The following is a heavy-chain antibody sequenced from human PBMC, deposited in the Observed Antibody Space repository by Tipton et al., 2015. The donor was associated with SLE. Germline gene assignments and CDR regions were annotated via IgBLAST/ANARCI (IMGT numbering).Heavy chain of an antibody. CDR2: IIPVFGTA. CDR1: GGPFSDYA. V-gene: IGHV1-69*01. J-gene: IGHJ5*02. D-gene: IGHD6-6*01. Sequence: QVQLVQSGPEVKKPGSSVKISCKASGGPFSDYATTWMRQAPGQGLQWMGGIIPVFGTATYAQTFQDRLTIIADEATSTVFMELSSLRSEDTAVYYCARDLIAARLVPWGQGTLVTVSS. CDR3: ARDLIAARLVP.